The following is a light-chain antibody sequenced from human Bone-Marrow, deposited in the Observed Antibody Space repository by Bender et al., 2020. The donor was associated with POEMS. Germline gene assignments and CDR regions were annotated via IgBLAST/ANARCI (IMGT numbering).Light chain of an antibody. CDR2: DVG. Sequence: QSALTQPPSASGSPGQSVTISCTGTSSDVGGYNYVSWYQQHPGKAPKLMIYDVGKRPSGVPDRFSGSKSGNTASLTISGLQAEDEAIYYCFSYTSSSTLQLFGGGTRVTVL. CDR1: SSDVGGYNY. J-gene: IGLJ2*01. CDR3: FSYTSSSTLQL. V-gene: IGLV2-8*01.